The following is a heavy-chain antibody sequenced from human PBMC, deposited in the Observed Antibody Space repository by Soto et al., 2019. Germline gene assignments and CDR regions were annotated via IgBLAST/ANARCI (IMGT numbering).Heavy chain of an antibody. Sequence: QVQLQESGPGLVKPSETLSLTCTVSGGSISSYYWSWIRQPPGKGLEWIGYIYYSGSTNYNPSLKSRVTISVDTSKNQFSLKLSSVTAADTAVYYCARNPYDFWSGYSYYFDYWGQGTLVTVSS. CDR1: GGSISSYY. CDR2: IYYSGST. V-gene: IGHV4-59*01. J-gene: IGHJ4*02. CDR3: ARNPYDFWSGYSYYFDY. D-gene: IGHD3-3*01.